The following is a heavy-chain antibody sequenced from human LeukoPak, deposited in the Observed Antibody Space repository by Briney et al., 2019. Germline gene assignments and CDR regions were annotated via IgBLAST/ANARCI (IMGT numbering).Heavy chain of an antibody. D-gene: IGHD4-23*01. CDR3: ARAPASGPAWSAVGTPFDI. J-gene: IGHJ3*02. Sequence: SETLSLTCAVYGGSFSGYYWSWIRQHPGKGLEWIGYIYYSGSTYYNPSLKSRVTISVDTSKNQFSLKLSSVTAADTAVYYCARAPASGPAWSAVGTPFDIWGQGTMVTVSS. V-gene: IGHV4-31*11. CDR1: GGSFSGYY. CDR2: IYYSGST.